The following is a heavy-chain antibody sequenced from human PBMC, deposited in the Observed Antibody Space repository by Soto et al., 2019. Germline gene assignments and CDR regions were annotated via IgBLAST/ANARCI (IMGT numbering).Heavy chain of an antibody. Sequence: GGSLRLSCAASGFTFDDYAMHWVRQAPGKGLKWVSGISWNSGSIGYADSVKGRFTISRDNAKNSLYLQMNSLRAEDTALYYCAKGGSVDYQYGIDVRGQGTTVTGSS. CDR1: GFTFDDYA. CDR3: AKGGSVDYQYGIDV. D-gene: IGHD3-16*01. CDR2: ISWNSGSI. J-gene: IGHJ6*02. V-gene: IGHV3-9*01.